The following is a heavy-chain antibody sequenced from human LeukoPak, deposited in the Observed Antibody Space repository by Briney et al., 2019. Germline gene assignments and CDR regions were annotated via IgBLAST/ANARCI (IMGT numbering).Heavy chain of an antibody. CDR2: IYTSGST. D-gene: IGHD3-10*01. J-gene: IGHJ6*03. CDR1: GGSISSYY. V-gene: IGHV4-4*07. CDR3: ATDYYGSGSYKDYYYYYMDV. Sequence: SETLSLTCTVSGGSISSYYWSWIRQPAGKGLEWIGRIYTSGSTNYNPSLKSRVTMSVDTSKNQFPLKLSSVTAADTAVYYCATDYYGSGSYKDYYYYYMDVWGKGTTVTVSS.